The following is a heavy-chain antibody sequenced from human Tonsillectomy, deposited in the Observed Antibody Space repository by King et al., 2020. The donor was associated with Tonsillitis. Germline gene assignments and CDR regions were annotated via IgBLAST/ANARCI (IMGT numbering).Heavy chain of an antibody. J-gene: IGHJ4*02. D-gene: IGHD3-16*01. Sequence: VQLVESGGGVVQPGGSLRLSCAASGFTFSSYGMHWVRQAPGKGLEWVAFIREDGSNKNYADSVKGRFTISSDNSKNTLYLQMSSLRAEDTAVNYCAKGPGDLDYWGQGTLVTVSS. V-gene: IGHV3-30*02. CDR2: IREDGSNK. CDR3: AKGPGDLDY. CDR1: GFTFSSYG.